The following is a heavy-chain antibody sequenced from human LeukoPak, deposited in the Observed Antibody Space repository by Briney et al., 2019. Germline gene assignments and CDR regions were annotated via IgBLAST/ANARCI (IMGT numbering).Heavy chain of an antibody. CDR3: ARDPVITMVRGVMGDPDNWFDP. J-gene: IGHJ5*02. CDR2: IIPIFGTA. V-gene: IGHV1-69*05. CDR1: GGTFSSYA. D-gene: IGHD3-10*01. Sequence: SVKVSCKASGGTFSSYAISWVRQAPGQGLEWMGGIIPIFGTANYAQKFQGRVTITTDESTSTAYMELSSLRSEDTAVYYCARDPVITMVRGVMGDPDNWFDPWGQGTLVTVSS.